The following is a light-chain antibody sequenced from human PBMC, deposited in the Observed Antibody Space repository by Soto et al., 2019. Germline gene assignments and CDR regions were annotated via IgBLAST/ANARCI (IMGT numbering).Light chain of an antibody. V-gene: IGLV2-14*01. CDR2: EVS. CDR3: SSYTSSSTLYV. CDR1: SSDVGGYNY. Sequence: QSALTQPASVSGSPGQSITISCTGTSSDVGGYNYVSWYQQHPGKAPRLMIFEVSNRPSGVSNPFSGSKSGNTASLTISGLQAEDDADYCCSSYTSSSTLYVFGTGTKLTVL. J-gene: IGLJ1*01.